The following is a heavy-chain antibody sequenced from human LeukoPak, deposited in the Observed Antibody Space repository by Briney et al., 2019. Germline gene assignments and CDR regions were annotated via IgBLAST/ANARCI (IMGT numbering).Heavy chain of an antibody. CDR3: ARGPSGYHNT. CDR2: ISSSGSTI. J-gene: IGHJ4*02. V-gene: IGHV3-48*03. D-gene: IGHD5-12*01. CDR1: GFTFSSYE. Sequence: GGSLRLSCAASGFTFSSYEMNWVRQAPGRGLEWVSYISSSGSTIYYADSVKGRFTISRDNAKNTLYLQMNSLRAEDTAVYYCARGPSGYHNTGGQGTLVTVSS.